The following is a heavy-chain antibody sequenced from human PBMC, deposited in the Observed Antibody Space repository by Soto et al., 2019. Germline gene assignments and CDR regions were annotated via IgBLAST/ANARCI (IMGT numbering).Heavy chain of an antibody. CDR2: ISYDGSNK. V-gene: IGHV3-30*18. Sequence: TGGSLRLSCAASGFTFSSYGMHWVRQAPGKGLEWVAVISYDGSNKYYADSVKGRFTISRDNSKNTLYLQMNSLRAEDTAVYYCAEDWVPAPRDYYFDYWGQGTLVTVSS. J-gene: IGHJ4*02. D-gene: IGHD2-2*01. CDR1: GFTFSSYG. CDR3: AEDWVPAPRDYYFDY.